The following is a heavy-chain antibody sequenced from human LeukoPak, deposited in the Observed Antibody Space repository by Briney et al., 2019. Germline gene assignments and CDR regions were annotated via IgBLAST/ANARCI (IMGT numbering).Heavy chain of an antibody. D-gene: IGHD3-9*01. CDR3: ARLRGKERYFDWLSPDEYYFDY. Sequence: ASVKVSCKASGYTFTGYYMHWVRQAPGQGLEWMGWINPNSGGTNYAQKFQGRVTMTRDTSISTAYMELSRLRSDDTAVYYCARLRGKERYFDWLSPDEYYFDYWGQGTLVTVSS. CDR2: INPNSGGT. J-gene: IGHJ4*02. V-gene: IGHV1-2*02. CDR1: GYTFTGYY.